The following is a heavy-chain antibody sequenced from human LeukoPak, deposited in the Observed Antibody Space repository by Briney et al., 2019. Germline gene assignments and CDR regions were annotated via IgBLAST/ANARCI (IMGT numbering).Heavy chain of an antibody. V-gene: IGHV1-24*01. CDR3: AASRDGYNLHGIYDYYYMDV. CDR2: FDPEDGET. D-gene: IGHD5-24*01. CDR1: GYTLTELS. J-gene: IGHJ6*03. Sequence: GASVKVSCKVSGYTLTELSMHWVRQAPGKGLEGMGGFDPEDGETIYAQKFPSRVTMTEDTSTATAYMELSSLRSEATAVYYCAASRDGYNLHGIYDYYYMDVGGKGTTVTASS.